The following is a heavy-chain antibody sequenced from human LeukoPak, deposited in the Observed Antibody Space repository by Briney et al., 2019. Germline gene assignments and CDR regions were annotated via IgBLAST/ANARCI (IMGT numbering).Heavy chain of an antibody. D-gene: IGHD2-2*01. CDR1: GGTFSSYA. J-gene: IGHJ4*02. CDR3: ARDLEKGIVVVPAAMSD. V-gene: IGHV1-69*13. Sequence: AASVKVSCKASGGTFSSYAISWVRQAPGQGLEWMGGIIPIFGTANYAQKFQGRVTITADESTSTAYMELSSLRSEDTAVYYCARDLEKGIVVVPAAMSDWGQGTLVTVSS. CDR2: IIPIFGTA.